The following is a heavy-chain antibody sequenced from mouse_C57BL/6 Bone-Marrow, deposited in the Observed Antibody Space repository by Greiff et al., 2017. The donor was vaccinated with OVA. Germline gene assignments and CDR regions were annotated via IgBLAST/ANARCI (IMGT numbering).Heavy chain of an antibody. Sequence: EVQVVESGAELVRPGASVKLSCTASGFNIKDDYMHWVKQRPEQGLEWIGWIDPENGDTEYASKFQGKATITADTSSNTAYLQLSSLTSEDTAVYYCTPIMEGFAYWGQGTLVTVSA. V-gene: IGHV14-4*01. D-gene: IGHD1-1*02. J-gene: IGHJ3*01. CDR2: IDPENGDT. CDR3: TPIMEGFAY. CDR1: GFNIKDDY.